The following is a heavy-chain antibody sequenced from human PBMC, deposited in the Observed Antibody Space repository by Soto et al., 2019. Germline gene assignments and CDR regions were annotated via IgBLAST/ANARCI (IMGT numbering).Heavy chain of an antibody. D-gene: IGHD3-10*01. V-gene: IGHV4-59*01. CDR3: AGLWLGELYSWFDP. Sequence: ETLSLTCTVSGGSISSYYWSWIRQPPGKGLEWIGYIYYSGSTNYNPSLKSRVTISVDTSKNQFSLKLSSVTAADTAVYYCAGLWLGELYSWFDPWGQGTLVTVSS. J-gene: IGHJ5*02. CDR2: IYYSGST. CDR1: GGSISSYY.